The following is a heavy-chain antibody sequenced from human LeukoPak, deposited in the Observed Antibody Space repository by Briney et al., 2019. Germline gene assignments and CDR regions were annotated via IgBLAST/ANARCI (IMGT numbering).Heavy chain of an antibody. J-gene: IGHJ5*02. CDR3: AGLIRPGWFDP. V-gene: IGHV4-38-2*02. Sequence: SETLSLTCTVSSYSISSGYYWGWIRQPPGKGLEWIGSIYHSGNTDYKPSLKSRVTISVDTSKNQFSLKLSSVTAADTAVYYCAGLIRPGWFDPWGQGTLVTVSS. CDR1: SYSISSGYY. D-gene: IGHD1-14*01. CDR2: IYHSGNT.